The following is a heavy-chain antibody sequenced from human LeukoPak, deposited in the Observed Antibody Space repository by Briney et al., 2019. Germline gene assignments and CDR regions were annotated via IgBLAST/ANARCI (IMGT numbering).Heavy chain of an antibody. J-gene: IGHJ3*02. V-gene: IGHV4-59*08. Sequence: PSETLSLTCNVSGGSISSYFWSWIRQPPGKGLEWIGYIYYSGSSNYNPSLRSRVTMSVDTSKNQFSLRLSSVTAADTAVYYCASHRRGDPDAYDIWGQGTTVSVSS. D-gene: IGHD4-17*01. CDR1: GGSISSYF. CDR3: ASHRRGDPDAYDI. CDR2: IYYSGSS.